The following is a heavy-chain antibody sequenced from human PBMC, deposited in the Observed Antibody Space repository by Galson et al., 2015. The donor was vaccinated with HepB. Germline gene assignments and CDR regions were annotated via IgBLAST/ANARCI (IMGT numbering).Heavy chain of an antibody. J-gene: IGHJ2*01. CDR1: AFTFNAYA. Sequence: SLRLSCAASAFTFNAYAMHWVRQAPGKGLEWATAISFDGSNKYYADSVKGRFTISRDNFKNTLYLQMNSLGAEDTAVYYCARGRKLRYFDWLLQDDWYFDLWGRGTLVTVSS. CDR2: ISFDGSNK. V-gene: IGHV3-30*04. CDR3: ARGRKLRYFDWLLQDDWYFDL. D-gene: IGHD3-9*01.